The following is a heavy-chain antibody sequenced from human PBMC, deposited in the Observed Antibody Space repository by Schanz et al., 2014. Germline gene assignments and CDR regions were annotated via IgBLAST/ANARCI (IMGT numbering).Heavy chain of an antibody. V-gene: IGHV3-7*04. J-gene: IGHJ4*02. CDR2: IKQDGSEK. CDR3: ARGPIPIQGVPMDF. Sequence: EGQLVESGGGLVQPGGSLRLSCVVSGFNFRNYWMSWVRQAPGKGLEWVASIKQDGSEKYYVDSVKGRFTISRDNSKDTLYLQMSGLTPEDTAVYYCARGPIPIQGVPMDFWGQGTLVTVSS. CDR1: GFNFRNYW. D-gene: IGHD3-10*01.